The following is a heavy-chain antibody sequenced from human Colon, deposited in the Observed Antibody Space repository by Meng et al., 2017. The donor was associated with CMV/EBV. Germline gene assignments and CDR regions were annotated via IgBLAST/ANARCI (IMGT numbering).Heavy chain of an antibody. CDR1: EVTFSSCR. J-gene: IGHJ4*02. D-gene: IGHD2-21*02. Sequence: VKKPGSPVTVSGTSSEVTFSSCRIWVGRKRHGQGFAVVGGIITISGTTDYAQKFQGSVTITADESTSTDYMILSNMRSEDTAIYYCARVICGGDCYLDYWGRGTLVTVSS. CDR3: ARVICGGDCYLDY. V-gene: IGHV1-69*01. CDR2: IITISGTT.